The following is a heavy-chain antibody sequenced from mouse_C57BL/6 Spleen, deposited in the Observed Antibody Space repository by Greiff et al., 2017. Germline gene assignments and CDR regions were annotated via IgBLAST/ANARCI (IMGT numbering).Heavy chain of an antibody. D-gene: IGHD2-4*01. Sequence: QVQLQQPGAELVRPGTSVKMSCKASGYTFTSYWMHWVKQRPGQGLEWIGVIDPSDSYTNYNQKFKGKATLTVETTSSTAYMQLISLTSEGSAVYYCARVDYDVGLVAYWGQGTLVTVSA. V-gene: IGHV1-59*01. J-gene: IGHJ3*01. CDR1: GYTFTSYW. CDR2: IDPSDSYT. CDR3: ARVDYDVGLVAY.